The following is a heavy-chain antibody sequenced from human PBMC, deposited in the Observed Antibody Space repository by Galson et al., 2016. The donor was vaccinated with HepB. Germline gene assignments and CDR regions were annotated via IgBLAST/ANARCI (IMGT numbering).Heavy chain of an antibody. J-gene: IGHJ6*02. V-gene: IGHV3-7*01. CDR3: ARVDYTDEGINV. CDR1: GFTFNDYW. CDR2: LSPDGTDK. D-gene: IGHD4-11*01. Sequence: SLRLSCAASGFTFNDYWMTWVRQAPGKGLEWVANLSPDGTDKRYAGSVKGRSTISRDNPNNSVFLLMSSLRAEDTALYYCARVDYTDEGINVWGQGTTVTVSS.